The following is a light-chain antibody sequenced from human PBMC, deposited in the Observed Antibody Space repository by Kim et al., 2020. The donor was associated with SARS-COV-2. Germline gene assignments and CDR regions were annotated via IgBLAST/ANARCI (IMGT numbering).Light chain of an antibody. CDR2: GSS. J-gene: IGKJ2*01. Sequence: DIVLTQSPGTLSLSPGERATLSCRASQSVSSNYLAWYQQAPGQAPRILIYGSSNRATGAPDRFSGSGSGTDFTLTIGRLEPEDFAVYYCQQYGTSPYTFGQGTKLEI. CDR1: QSVSSNY. V-gene: IGKV3-20*01. CDR3: QQYGTSPYT.